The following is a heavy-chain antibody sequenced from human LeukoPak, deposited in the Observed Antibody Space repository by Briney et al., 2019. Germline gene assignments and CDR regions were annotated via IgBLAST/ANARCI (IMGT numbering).Heavy chain of an antibody. CDR3: AREYCSSTSCYAFDY. CDR2: IYYSGST. J-gene: IGHJ4*02. V-gene: IGHV4-30-4*01. D-gene: IGHD2-2*01. CDR1: GGSISSGDYY. Sequence: MASETLSLTCTVSGGSISSGDYYWSWIRQPPGKGLEWIGYIYYSGSTYYNPSPKSRVTISVDTSKNQFSLKLSSVTAADTAVYYCAREYCSSTSCYAFDYWGQGTLVTVSS.